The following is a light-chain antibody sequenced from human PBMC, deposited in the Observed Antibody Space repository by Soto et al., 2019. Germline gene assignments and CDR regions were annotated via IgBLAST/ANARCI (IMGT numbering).Light chain of an antibody. J-gene: IGKJ1*01. V-gene: IGKV3-20*01. Sequence: EIVLRQSPGSXSXXPXXXXXXXXSXXQSVSSSYLAWYQQKPGQAPRLLIYGASSRATGIPDRFSGSGSGTDFTLTISRLEPEDVAVYYCQQYGSSPLWTFGQGTKVDIK. CDR1: QSVSSSY. CDR3: QQYGSSPLWT. CDR2: GAS.